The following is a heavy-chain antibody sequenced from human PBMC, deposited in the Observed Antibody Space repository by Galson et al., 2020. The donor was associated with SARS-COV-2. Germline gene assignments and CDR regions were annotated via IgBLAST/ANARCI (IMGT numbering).Heavy chain of an antibody. J-gene: IGHJ3*02. D-gene: IGHD4-17*01. CDR3: ARVYGDYARGAFDI. CDR2: ISKDGNYI. V-gene: IGHV3-30*10. CDR1: GLIFSNYG. Sequence: GGSLRLSCAASGLIFSNYGMHWVRQAPGEGLEWVAVISKDGNYIYYTDSVKGRFTISRDNSKNTLYLQMNSLIGEDTAVYYCARVYGDYARGAFDIWGRGTLVTVSS.